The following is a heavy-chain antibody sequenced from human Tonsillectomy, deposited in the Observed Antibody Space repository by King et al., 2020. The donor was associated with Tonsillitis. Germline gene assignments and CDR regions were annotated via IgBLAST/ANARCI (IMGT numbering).Heavy chain of an antibody. Sequence: VQLVESGGGLVQPGGSLRLSCAASGFTFSSYWMHWVRQAPGKGLVWVSRINSDGSSTSYADSVKGRFTISRDNAKKTLCLQMNSLRAEDTAVYYCAREWRSYSGYDYIDYWGQGTLVTVSS. J-gene: IGHJ4*02. D-gene: IGHD5-12*01. CDR2: INSDGSST. V-gene: IGHV3-74*01. CDR3: AREWRSYSGYDYIDY. CDR1: GFTFSSYW.